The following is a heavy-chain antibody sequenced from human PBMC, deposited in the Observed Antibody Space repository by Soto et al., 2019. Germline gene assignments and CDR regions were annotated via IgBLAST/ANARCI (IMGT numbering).Heavy chain of an antibody. CDR1: GFTFSSYA. D-gene: IGHD2-2*01. Sequence: AGGSLRLSCAASGFTFSSYAMSWVRQAPGKGLEWVSAISGSGGSTYYADSVKGRFTISRDNSKNTLYLQMNSLRAEDTAVYYCAKDRGTSSFPAAPKSGLFDYWGQGTLVTVSS. CDR3: AKDRGTSSFPAAPKSGLFDY. V-gene: IGHV3-23*01. J-gene: IGHJ4*02. CDR2: ISGSGGST.